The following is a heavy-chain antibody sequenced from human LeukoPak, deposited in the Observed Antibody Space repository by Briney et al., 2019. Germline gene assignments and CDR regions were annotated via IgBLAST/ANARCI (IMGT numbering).Heavy chain of an antibody. V-gene: IGHV3-23*01. J-gene: IGHJ2*01. CDR2: ISGSGGST. CDR3: AKAGIVVVPAATLGYFDL. Sequence: GGSLRLSCAASGFTFSSYAMSWVRQAPGKGLEWVSAISGSGGSTYYADSVKGRFTISRDNSKNTLYLQMNSLRAENTAVYYCAKAGIVVVPAATLGYFDLWGRGTLVTVSS. CDR1: GFTFSSYA. D-gene: IGHD2-2*01.